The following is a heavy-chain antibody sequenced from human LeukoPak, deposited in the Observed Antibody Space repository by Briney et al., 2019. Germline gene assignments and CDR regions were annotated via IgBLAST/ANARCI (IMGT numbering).Heavy chain of an antibody. CDR1: GYTFTSYG. V-gene: IGHV1-2*04. J-gene: IGHJ1*01. CDR2: INPNSGGT. D-gene: IGHD3-22*01. CDR3: AKWDYDSSGYYYGYFHH. Sequence: GASVKVSCKASGYTFTSYGISWVRQAPGQGLEWMGWINPNSGGTNYAQKFQGWVTMTRDTSISTAYMELSRLRSDDTAVYYCAKWDYDSSGYYYGYFHHWGQGTLVTVSS.